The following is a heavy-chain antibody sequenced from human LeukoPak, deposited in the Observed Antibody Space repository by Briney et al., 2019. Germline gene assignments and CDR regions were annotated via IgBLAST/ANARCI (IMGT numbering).Heavy chain of an antibody. CDR2: ISSIGSTI. D-gene: IGHD1-26*01. V-gene: IGHV3-48*01. J-gene: IGHJ4*02. CDR1: GFTFSTYT. CDR3: ARDLGATIFDFDY. Sequence: GGSLRLSCAASGFTFSTYTMNWVRQAPGKGLEWVSSISSIGSTIYYADSVKGRFTISRDNAKNSLYLQMNSLRVEDTAVYYCARDLGATIFDFDYWGQGTLVTVSS.